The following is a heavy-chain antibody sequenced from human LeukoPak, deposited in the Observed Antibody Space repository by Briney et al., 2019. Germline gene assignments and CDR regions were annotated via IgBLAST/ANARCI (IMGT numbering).Heavy chain of an antibody. CDR3: ARDREGYCSSTSCYKIH. CDR1: GFTFSSYS. CDR2: ISSSSSYI. D-gene: IGHD2-2*02. J-gene: IGHJ4*02. Sequence: GGSLRLSCAASGFTFSSYSMNWVRQAPGKGLEWVSSISSSSSYIYYADSVKGRFTTSRDNAKNSLYPQMNSLRAEDTAVYYCARDREGYCSSTSCYKIHWGQGTLVTVSS. V-gene: IGHV3-21*01.